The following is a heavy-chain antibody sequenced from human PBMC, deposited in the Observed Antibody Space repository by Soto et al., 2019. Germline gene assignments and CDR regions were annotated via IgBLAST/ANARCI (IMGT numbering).Heavy chain of an antibody. CDR1: GYTFTSYG. J-gene: IGHJ6*02. V-gene: IGHV1-2*04. CDR2: INPNSGGT. Sequence: GASVKVSCKASGYTFTSYGISWVRQAPGQGLEWMGWINPNSGGTNYAQKFQGWVTMTRDTSISTAYMELSRLRSDDTAVYYCARGGYYGSGSHYKSDYYYYYGMDVWGQGTTVTVSS. CDR3: ARGGYYGSGSHYKSDYYYYYGMDV. D-gene: IGHD3-10*01.